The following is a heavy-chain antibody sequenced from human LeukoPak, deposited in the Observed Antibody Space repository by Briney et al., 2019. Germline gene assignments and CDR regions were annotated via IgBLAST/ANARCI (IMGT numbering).Heavy chain of an antibody. CDR2: SASGGSS. V-gene: IGHV3-23*01. CDR1: GFTFSSYA. D-gene: IGHD4-17*01. J-gene: IGHJ4*02. Sequence: PGGSLRLSCAASGFTFSSYAMNWVRQAPGKGLEWVSTSASGGSSYYADSVKGRFTISRDNSKNTLYLQMNSLGAEDTAVHYCAKATVTHLIDYWGQGTLVTVSS. CDR3: AKATVTHLIDY.